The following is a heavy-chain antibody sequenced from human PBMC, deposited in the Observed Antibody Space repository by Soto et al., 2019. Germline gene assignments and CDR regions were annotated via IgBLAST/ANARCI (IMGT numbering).Heavy chain of an antibody. Sequence: SETLSLTCTVSGGSISSSSYYWGWIRQPPGKGLEWIGSIYYSGSTYYNPSLKSRVTISVDTSKNQFSLKLSSVTAADTAVYYCARQRDCSSTSCYSRWFDPWGQGALVTVSS. J-gene: IGHJ5*02. CDR3: ARQRDCSSTSCYSRWFDP. D-gene: IGHD2-2*01. V-gene: IGHV4-39*01. CDR2: IYYSGST. CDR1: GGSISSSSYY.